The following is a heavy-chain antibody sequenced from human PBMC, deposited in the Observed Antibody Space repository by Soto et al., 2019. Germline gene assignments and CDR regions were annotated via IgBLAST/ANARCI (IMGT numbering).Heavy chain of an antibody. J-gene: IGHJ4*02. CDR2: IYHSGST. CDR1: GGSISSSNW. CDR3: ARGGIMAVDYFDY. Sequence: SETLSLTCAVSGGSISSSNWWSWVRQPPGKGLEWIGEIYHSGSTNYNPSLKSRVTISVDKTKNQFSLKLSSVTAADTAVYYWARGGIMAVDYFDYWGQGTLVTVAS. D-gene: IGHD3-16*01. V-gene: IGHV4-4*02.